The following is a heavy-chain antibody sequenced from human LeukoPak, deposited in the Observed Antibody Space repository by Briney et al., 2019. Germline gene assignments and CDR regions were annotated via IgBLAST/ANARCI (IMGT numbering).Heavy chain of an antibody. CDR1: GYSFSTSW. V-gene: IGHV5-51*01. Sequence: GESLKISCQGSGYSFSTSWIAWVRQMPGKGLEWMGIIYPGDSDTRYSPSLQGQVTISADKSISTAYMQWSSLQASDTAMYYCARRHNSGWYSDYWGQGTLVTASS. CDR2: IYPGDSDT. CDR3: ARRHNSGWYSDY. J-gene: IGHJ4*02. D-gene: IGHD6-19*01.